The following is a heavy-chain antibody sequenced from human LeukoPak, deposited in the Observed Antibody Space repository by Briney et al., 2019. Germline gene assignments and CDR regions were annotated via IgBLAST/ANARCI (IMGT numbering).Heavy chain of an antibody. J-gene: IGHJ3*02. CDR3: ARLYSSGFDAFDI. CDR1: GYTFTDYY. Sequence: GASVKVSCKASGYTFTDYYMHWVRQAPGQGLEWMGWINPNSGGTNYAQKFQGWVTMTRDTSISTAYMELSRLRSDDTAVYYCARLYSSGFDAFDIWGQGTMVTVSS. D-gene: IGHD6-19*01. CDR2: INPNSGGT. V-gene: IGHV1-2*04.